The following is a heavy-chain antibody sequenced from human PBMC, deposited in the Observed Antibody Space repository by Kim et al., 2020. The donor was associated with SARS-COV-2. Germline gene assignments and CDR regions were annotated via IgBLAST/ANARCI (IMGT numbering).Heavy chain of an antibody. CDR3: ARNYGYGSGSFYSY. J-gene: IGHJ4*02. V-gene: IGHV4-59*08. CDR2: IYYNKST. D-gene: IGHD3-10*01. CDR1: GDSIGSYY. Sequence: SETLSLTCTVSGDSIGSYYWTWIRQPPGKGLEWNGYIYYNKSTNYNPSLKSRVAISVDTSKNQFSLKLSSVTAAATAVYYCARNYGYGSGSFYSYWGQGILVTVSS.